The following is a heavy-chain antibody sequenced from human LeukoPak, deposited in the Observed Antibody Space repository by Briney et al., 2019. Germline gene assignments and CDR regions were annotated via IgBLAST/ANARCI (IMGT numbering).Heavy chain of an antibody. CDR3: ATASTTVTYFDY. Sequence: SQTLSLTCTVSGGSISSGSYYWSWIRQPAGKGLEWIGRIYTSGSTNYNPSLKSRVTISVDTSKNQFSLKLSSVTAADTAVYYCATASTTVTYFDYWGQGTLVTVSS. CDR2: IYTSGST. J-gene: IGHJ4*02. D-gene: IGHD4-17*01. CDR1: GGSISSGSYY. V-gene: IGHV4-61*02.